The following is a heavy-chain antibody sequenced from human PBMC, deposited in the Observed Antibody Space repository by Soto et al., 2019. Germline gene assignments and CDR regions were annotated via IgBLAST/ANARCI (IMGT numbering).Heavy chain of an antibody. Sequence: SVKVSCKASGGTFSSYTISWVRQAPGQGLEWMGRIIPILGIANYAQKFQGRVTITADKSTSTAYMELSSLRSEDTAVYYCARRRTDGLLGYCSGGSCRPSESFDYWGQGTLVTVSS. CDR1: GGTFSSYT. V-gene: IGHV1-69*02. D-gene: IGHD2-15*01. J-gene: IGHJ4*02. CDR3: ARRRTDGLLGYCSGGSCRPSESFDY. CDR2: IIPILGIA.